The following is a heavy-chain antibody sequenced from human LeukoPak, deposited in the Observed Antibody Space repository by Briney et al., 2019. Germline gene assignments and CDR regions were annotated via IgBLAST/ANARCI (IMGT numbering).Heavy chain of an antibody. Sequence: GGSLRLSCAASGFTFSSYGMLGVRQAPGKGLVWVAFIRYDGSNKYYADSVKGRFTISRDNSKSTLDLQMNSLRAEDTAVYYCAKDRKRGYYYDNSDQGSDYWGQGTLVTVSS. V-gene: IGHV3-30*02. D-gene: IGHD3-22*01. CDR1: GFTFSSYG. CDR2: IRYDGSNK. J-gene: IGHJ4*02. CDR3: AKDRKRGYYYDNSDQGSDY.